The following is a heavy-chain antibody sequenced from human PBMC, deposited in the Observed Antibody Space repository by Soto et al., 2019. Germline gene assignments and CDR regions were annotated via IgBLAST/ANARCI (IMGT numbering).Heavy chain of an antibody. D-gene: IGHD5-12*01. CDR3: AREKKGGGYSPFDN. CDR2: IYYSGST. Sequence: TSETLSLTCTVSGGSVSSGNYYWSWIRQPPGKGLEWIGYIYYSGSTYYNPSLKSRVTISVDTSKNQVSLKLSSVTAADTAVYYCAREKKGGGYSPFDNWGQGTLVTVSS. J-gene: IGHJ4*02. V-gene: IGHV4-61*01. CDR1: GGSVSSGNYY.